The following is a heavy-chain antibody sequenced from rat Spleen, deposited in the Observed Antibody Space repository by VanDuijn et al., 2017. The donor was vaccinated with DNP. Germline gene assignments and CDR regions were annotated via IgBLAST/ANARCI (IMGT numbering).Heavy chain of an antibody. CDR2: IGYSGST. CDR3: VRWVRALDY. CDR1: GYSITSIY. D-gene: IGHD4-1*01. Sequence: EVQLQESGPGLVKPSQSLSLTCSVTGYSITSIYWGWIRKFPGNKMEWIGHIGYSGSTTYNPSLKSRISITRDTSENQFFLQLNSVITEDTATYYCVRWVRALDYWGQGVMVTVSS. J-gene: IGHJ2*01. V-gene: IGHV3-1*01.